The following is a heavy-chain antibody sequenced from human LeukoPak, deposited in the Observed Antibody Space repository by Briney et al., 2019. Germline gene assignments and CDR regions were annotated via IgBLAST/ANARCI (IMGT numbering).Heavy chain of an antibody. Sequence: MSSETLSLTCAVYGGSFSGYYWSWIRQPPGKGLEWIGEINHSGSTNYNPSLKSRVTISVDTSKYQFSLKLSSVTAADTAVYYCASGEWLPDYWGQGTLVTVSS. D-gene: IGHD3-3*01. CDR3: ASGEWLPDY. CDR2: INHSGST. J-gene: IGHJ4*02. V-gene: IGHV4-34*01. CDR1: GGSFSGYY.